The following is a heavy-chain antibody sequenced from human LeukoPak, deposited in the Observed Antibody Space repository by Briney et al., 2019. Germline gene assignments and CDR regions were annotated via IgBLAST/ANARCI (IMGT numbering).Heavy chain of an antibody. V-gene: IGHV4-59*01. CDR1: GGSISSYY. CDR3: ARGNGGGYYYGMDV. CDR2: IYYSGST. J-gene: IGHJ6*02. Sequence: SETLSLTCTVSGGSISSYYWSWIRQPPGKGLEWIGYIYYSGSTNYNPSLKSRVTISVDTSKNQLSLKLSSVTAADTAVYYCARGNGGGYYYGMDVWGQGTTVTVSS. D-gene: IGHD2-15*01.